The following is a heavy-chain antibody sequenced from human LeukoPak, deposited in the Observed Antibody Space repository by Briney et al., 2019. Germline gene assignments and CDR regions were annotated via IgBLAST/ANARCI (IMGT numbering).Heavy chain of an antibody. D-gene: IGHD3-10*01. CDR3: ARNMVRGAPRGFGAFDI. Sequence: GGSLRLSCAASGFTFSSYWMSWVRQAPGKGLEWVANIKQDGSEKYYVDSVKGRFTISRDNAKNSLYLQMNSLRAEDTAVYYCARNMVRGAPRGFGAFDIWGQGTMVTVSS. CDR1: GFTFSSYW. CDR2: IKQDGSEK. J-gene: IGHJ3*02. V-gene: IGHV3-7*01.